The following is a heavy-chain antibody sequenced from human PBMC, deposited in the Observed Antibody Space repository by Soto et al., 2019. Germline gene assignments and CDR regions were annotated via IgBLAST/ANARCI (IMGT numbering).Heavy chain of an antibody. CDR1: GGSLSSGDYY. CDR3: ARETYNWNYFDY. CDR2: IYYSGST. D-gene: IGHD1-20*01. Sequence: SETLSLPCTVSGGSLSSGDYYWSWIRQPPGKGLEWIGYIYYSGSTYYNPSLRSRVTISVDTSKNQFSLKLSSVTAADTAVYYCARETYNWNYFDYWGQGTLVTVSS. V-gene: IGHV4-30-4*01. J-gene: IGHJ4*02.